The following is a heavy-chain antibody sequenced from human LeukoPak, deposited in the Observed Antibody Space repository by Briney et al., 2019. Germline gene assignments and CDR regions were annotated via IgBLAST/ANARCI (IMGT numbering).Heavy chain of an antibody. V-gene: IGHV5-51*01. J-gene: IGHJ4*02. CDR3: ARLLSRGIAAAGTEFDY. CDR2: IYPGDSDT. Sequence: GESLKISCKGSGYSFTSYWIGWVRQMPGKGLEWMGIIYPGDSDTRYSPSFQGQVTISADKSISTAYLQWSSLKASDTAMYYCARLLSRGIAAAGTEFDYWGQGTLVTVSS. D-gene: IGHD6-13*01. CDR1: GYSFTSYW.